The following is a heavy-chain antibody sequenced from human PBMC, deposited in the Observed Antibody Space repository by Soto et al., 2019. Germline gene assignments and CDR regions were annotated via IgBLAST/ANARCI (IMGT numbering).Heavy chain of an antibody. CDR1: GFTFTSSS. J-gene: IGHJ4*02. V-gene: IGHV1-58*01. CDR2: IVVGSGNT. Sequence: SVKVSCKASGFTFTSSSVQWVRQARGQRLEWIGWIVVGSGNTNYAQRFQERVTITRDMSTSTAYMELSSLRSEDTAVYYCAADPYYYDSSNYYSFDYWGQGTLVTVSS. D-gene: IGHD3-22*01. CDR3: AADPYYYDSSNYYSFDY.